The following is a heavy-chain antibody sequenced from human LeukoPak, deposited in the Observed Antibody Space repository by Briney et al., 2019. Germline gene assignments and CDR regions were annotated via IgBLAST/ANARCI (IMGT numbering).Heavy chain of an antibody. D-gene: IGHD4-17*01. CDR1: GFTFSSYA. Sequence: GRSLRLSCAASGFTFSSYAMSSVRQAPGKGLEWVSAISGSGGSTYYADSVKGRFTISRDNSKNTLYLQMNSLRAEDTAVYYCAKDTDYGDYGGVLDYWGQGTLVTVSS. CDR2: ISGSGGST. J-gene: IGHJ4*02. CDR3: AKDTDYGDYGGVLDY. V-gene: IGHV3-23*01.